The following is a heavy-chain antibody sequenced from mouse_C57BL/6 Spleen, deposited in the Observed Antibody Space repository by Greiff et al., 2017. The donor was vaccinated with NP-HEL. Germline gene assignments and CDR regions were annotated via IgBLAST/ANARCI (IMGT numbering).Heavy chain of an antibody. CDR3: ARGDRDYYGSSQVFDY. J-gene: IGHJ2*01. Sequence: QVQLKQSGAELARPGASVKLSCKASGYTFTSYGISWVKQRTGQGLEWIGEIYPRSGNTYYNEKFKGKATLTADKSSSTAYMELRSLTSEDSAVYFCARGDRDYYGSSQVFDYWGQGTTLTVSS. CDR2: IYPRSGNT. D-gene: IGHD1-1*01. V-gene: IGHV1-81*01. CDR1: GYTFTSYG.